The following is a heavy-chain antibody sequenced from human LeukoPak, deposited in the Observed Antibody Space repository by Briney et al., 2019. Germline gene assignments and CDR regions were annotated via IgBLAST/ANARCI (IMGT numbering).Heavy chain of an antibody. J-gene: IGHJ4*02. D-gene: IGHD4-17*01. CDR3: AKGGATVIDY. V-gene: IGHV3-74*01. CDR1: AFTFSSYW. Sequence: GGSLRLSRAASAFTFSSYWMHWVRQAPGKGLVWVSRINSDGISTSYADSVKGRFTISRDNAKNTLYLQMNSLRAEDTAVYYCAKGGATVIDYWGQGTLVTVSS. CDR2: INSDGIST.